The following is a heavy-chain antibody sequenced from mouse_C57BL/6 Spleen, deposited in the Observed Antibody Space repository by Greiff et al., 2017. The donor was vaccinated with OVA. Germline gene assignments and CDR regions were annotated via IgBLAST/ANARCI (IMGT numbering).Heavy chain of an antibody. CDR3: TRELFYYAMDY. V-gene: IGHV5-9-1*02. CDR2: ISSGGDYI. J-gene: IGHJ4*01. CDR1: GFTFSSYA. D-gene: IGHD4-1*01. Sequence: DVHLVESGEGLVKPGGSLKLSCAASGFTFSSYAMSWVRQTPEKRLEWVAYISSGGDYIYYADTVKGRFTISRDNARNTLYLQMSSLKSEDTAMYYCTRELFYYAMDYWGQGTSVTVSS.